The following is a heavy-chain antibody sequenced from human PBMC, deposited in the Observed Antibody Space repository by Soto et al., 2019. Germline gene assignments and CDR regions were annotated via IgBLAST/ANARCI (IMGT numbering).Heavy chain of an antibody. J-gene: IGHJ5*02. CDR3: ARVVGYSGYDWSWFDP. Sequence: SVKVSCKASGGTFSSYAISWVRQAPGQGLEWMGGIIPIFGTANYAQKFQGRVTITADESTSTAYMELSSLRSEDTAVYYCARVVGYSGYDWSWFDPWGQGTLVTVS. CDR1: GGTFSSYA. D-gene: IGHD5-12*01. CDR2: IIPIFGTA. V-gene: IGHV1-69*13.